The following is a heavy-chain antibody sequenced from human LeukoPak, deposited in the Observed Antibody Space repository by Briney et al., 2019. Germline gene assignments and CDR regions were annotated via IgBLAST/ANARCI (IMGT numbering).Heavy chain of an antibody. J-gene: IGHJ4*02. CDR3: AIQIRGYVY. D-gene: IGHD6-25*01. V-gene: IGHV3-64*01. CDR1: GFTFSTFT. CDR2: ITDNGGTR. Sequence: GGSLRLSCAASGFTFSTFTMHWVRQAPGKGLEYVSGITDNGGTRNYASSVKGRFTISRDNSKNTLCLQMGSLRPDDMAVYYCAIQIRGYVYWGRGTLVTVPS.